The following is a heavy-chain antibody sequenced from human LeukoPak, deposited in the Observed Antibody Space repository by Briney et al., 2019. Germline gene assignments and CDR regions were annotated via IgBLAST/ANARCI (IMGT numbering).Heavy chain of an antibody. CDR3: AKVGVYGDFDY. J-gene: IGHJ4*02. V-gene: IGHV3-9*01. CDR1: GFTFSSYW. D-gene: IGHD6-13*01. Sequence: GGSLRLSCAASGFTFSSYWMSWVRQAPGKGLEWVSGISWNSGSIGYADSVKGRFTISRDNAKNSLYLQMNSLRAEDTALYYCAKVGVYGDFDYWGQGTLVTVSS. CDR2: ISWNSGSI.